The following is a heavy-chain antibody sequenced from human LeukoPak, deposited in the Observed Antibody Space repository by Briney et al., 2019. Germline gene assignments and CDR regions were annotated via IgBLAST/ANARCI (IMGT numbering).Heavy chain of an antibody. D-gene: IGHD5-12*01. CDR3: ARGPSGYHNT. CDR2: ISSSSNYR. CDR1: GFTFSSYS. Sequence: GSLRLSCAASGFTFSSYSMNWVRQAPGKGLEWVSFISSSSNYRYYADSVKGRFTISRDNAKNSLYLQMNSLRAEDTAVYYCARGPSGYHNTGGQGTLVTVSS. J-gene: IGHJ4*02. V-gene: IGHV3-21*01.